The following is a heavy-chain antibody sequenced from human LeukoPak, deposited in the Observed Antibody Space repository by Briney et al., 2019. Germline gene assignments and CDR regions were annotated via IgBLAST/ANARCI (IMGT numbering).Heavy chain of an antibody. J-gene: IGHJ2*01. D-gene: IGHD2-21*02. V-gene: IGHV4-59*12. CDR2: FFYSGST. CDR1: GGSLDPYY. Sequence: PSETLSLTCSVPGGSLDPYYWSWIRQPPGKGLEWIGYFFYSGSTNYNPSFNSRVIISIDTAKNQISLSLSSVTAADTAVYYCARDRDEGFDLWGRGTLVTVSS. CDR3: ARDRDEGFDL.